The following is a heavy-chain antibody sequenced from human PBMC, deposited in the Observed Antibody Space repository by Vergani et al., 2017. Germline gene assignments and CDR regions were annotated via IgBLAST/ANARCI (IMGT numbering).Heavy chain of an antibody. CDR3: ARGERMVRAQNWFDP. Sequence: QVQLVQSGAEVMKPGSSVKVSCKASGCTFSSYAISWVRQAPGQGLEWMGRIIPIFGTANYAQKFQGRVTITADESTSTAYMELSSLRSEDTAVYYCARGERMVRAQNWFDPWGQGTLVTVSS. J-gene: IGHJ5*02. D-gene: IGHD3-10*01. CDR2: IIPIFGTA. CDR1: GCTFSSYA. V-gene: IGHV1-69*13.